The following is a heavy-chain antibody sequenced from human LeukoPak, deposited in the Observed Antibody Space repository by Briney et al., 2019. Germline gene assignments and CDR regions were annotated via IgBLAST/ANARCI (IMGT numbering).Heavy chain of an antibody. D-gene: IGHD3-3*01. J-gene: IGHJ6*03. V-gene: IGHV1-69*01. Sequence: PSVKVSCKASGGTFSSYAISWVRQAPGQGLEWMGGIIPIFGTANYAQKFQGRVTNTADESTSTAYMEPSSLRSEDTAVYYCARGGRFLGNYYYYMDVRGKGTTVTVSS. CDR1: GGTFSSYA. CDR3: ARGGRFLGNYYYYMDV. CDR2: IIPIFGTA.